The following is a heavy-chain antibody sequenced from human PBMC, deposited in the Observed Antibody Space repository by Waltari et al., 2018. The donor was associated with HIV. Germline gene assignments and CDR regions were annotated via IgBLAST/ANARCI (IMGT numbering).Heavy chain of an antibody. CDR3: AKVVRGVPAVIDY. CDR2: ISGSGGST. J-gene: IGHJ4*02. D-gene: IGHD2-2*01. V-gene: IGHV3-23*01. CDR1: GFTFGSYA. Sequence: EVQLLESGGGLVQPGGSLGPSCAASGFTFGSYAMGWVRPAPGKGLEWVSAISGSGGSTYYADSVKGRFTISRDNSKNTLYLQMNSLRAEDTAVYYCAKVVRGVPAVIDYWGQGTLVTVSS.